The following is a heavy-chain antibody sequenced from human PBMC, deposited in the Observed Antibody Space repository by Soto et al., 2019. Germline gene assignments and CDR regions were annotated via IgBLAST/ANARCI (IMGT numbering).Heavy chain of an antibody. D-gene: IGHD3-10*01. CDR3: TRDWEITVSTWSFGGF. V-gene: IGHV1-69*08. CDR2: IIPFHGVT. CDR1: GGTFSPYT. Sequence: QVQLVQSGAEVKKPGSSVKVSCKASGGTFSPYTINWVRQAPGQGLEWMGRIIPFHGVTNYAQKFQARVTITAENSTSTAYMELSGLRFEDTDMYYCTRDWEITVSTWSFGGFWGRGTLVTVSS. J-gene: IGHJ4*02.